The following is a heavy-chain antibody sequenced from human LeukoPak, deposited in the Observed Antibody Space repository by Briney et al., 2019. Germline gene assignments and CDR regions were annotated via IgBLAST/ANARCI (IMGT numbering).Heavy chain of an antibody. CDR1: GGSISSYY. Sequence: SSETLSLTCTVSGGSISSYYWSWIRQPPGKGLEWIGYIYYSGSTNYNPSLKSRVTISVDTSKNQFSLKQSSVTAADTAVYYCARDRHIPPSRSSGYDPWGQGTLVTVSS. CDR2: IYYSGST. V-gene: IGHV4-59*01. D-gene: IGHD5-12*01. CDR3: ARDRHIPPSRSSGYDP. J-gene: IGHJ5*02.